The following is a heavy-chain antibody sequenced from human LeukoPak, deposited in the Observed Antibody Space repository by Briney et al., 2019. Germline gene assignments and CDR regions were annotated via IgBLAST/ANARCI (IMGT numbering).Heavy chain of an antibody. CDR1: GGSISSGDYY. CDR3: ARAPDYGANDY. D-gene: IGHD4-23*01. J-gene: IGHJ4*02. V-gene: IGHV4-30-4*01. CDR2: IHYGGST. Sequence: SETLSLTCTVSGGSISSGDYYWSWIRQPPGKGLEWIGYIHYGGSTHYNPSLKSRVTISVDTSKNQFSLRLTSVTAADTAVYYCARAPDYGANDYWGQGTLVTVSS.